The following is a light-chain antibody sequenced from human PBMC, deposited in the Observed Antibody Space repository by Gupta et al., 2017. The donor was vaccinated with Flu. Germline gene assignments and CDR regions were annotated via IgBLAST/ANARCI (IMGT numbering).Light chain of an antibody. CDR1: SSDVGSYNL. J-gene: IGLJ3*02. V-gene: IGLV2-23*01. CDR2: EGS. CDR3: CSSPWV. Sequence: QSALTQPASVSGSPGQSLHISCTGTSSDVGSYNLVSWYQQHLGKAPKLMIYEGSKRPSGVSNRFSGSKSGNTASLTISGLQAEDEADYYCCSSPWVFGGGTKLTVL.